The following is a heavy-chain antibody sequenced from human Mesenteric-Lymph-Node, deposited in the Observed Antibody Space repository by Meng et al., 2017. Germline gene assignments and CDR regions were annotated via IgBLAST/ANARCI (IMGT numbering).Heavy chain of an antibody. V-gene: IGHV3-33*01. J-gene: IGHJ4*02. CDR2: IWYDGSNK. CDR3: ARDSYYYDSSGFDY. Sequence: ATGKGLEWVAVIWYDGSNKYYADSVKGRFTISRDNSKNTLYLQMNSLRAEDTAVYYCARDSYYYDSSGFDYWGQGTLVTVSS. D-gene: IGHD3-22*01.